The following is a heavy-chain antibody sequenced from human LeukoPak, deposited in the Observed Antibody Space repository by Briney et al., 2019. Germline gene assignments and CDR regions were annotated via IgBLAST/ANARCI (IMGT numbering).Heavy chain of an antibody. CDR2: INAYNGNP. D-gene: IGHD3-9*01. Sequence: ASVKVSCKASGYTFNSYGISWVRQAPGQGLEWMGWINAYNGNPNYPQKLQGRITMITGPSPSTAFLELRSLDPDDKALLYCATSPPDYDILAGYYVYWGQGALGTVSS. CDR3: ATSPPDYDILAGYYVY. V-gene: IGHV1-18*01. J-gene: IGHJ4*02. CDR1: GYTFNSYG.